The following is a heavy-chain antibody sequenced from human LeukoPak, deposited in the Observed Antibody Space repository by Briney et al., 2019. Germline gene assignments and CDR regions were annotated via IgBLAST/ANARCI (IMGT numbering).Heavy chain of an antibody. V-gene: IGHV4-59*01. J-gene: IGHJ3*02. CDR3: ARVKYYYDSSDQAAFDI. CDR1: GGSISSYY. CDR2: IYYSGNT. D-gene: IGHD3-22*01. Sequence: PSETPSLTCTVSGGSISSYYWSWIRQPPGKGLEWIGYIYYSGNTNYNPSLKSRVTISVDTSKNQFSLKLSSVTAADTAVYYCARVKYYYDSSDQAAFDIWGQGTMVTVSS.